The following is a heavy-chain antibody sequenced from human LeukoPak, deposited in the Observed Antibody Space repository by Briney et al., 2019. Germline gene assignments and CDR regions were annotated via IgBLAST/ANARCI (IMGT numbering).Heavy chain of an antibody. Sequence: GGSLRLSCAASGFTFSSYWMSWVRQAPGKGLEWVSYISSSGSTIYYADSVKGRFTISRDNAKNSLYLQMNSLRAGDTAVYYCAKSFRSTSLDYWGQGTLVTVSS. V-gene: IGHV3-48*04. CDR3: AKSFRSTSLDY. D-gene: IGHD2-2*01. J-gene: IGHJ4*02. CDR1: GFTFSSYW. CDR2: ISSSGSTI.